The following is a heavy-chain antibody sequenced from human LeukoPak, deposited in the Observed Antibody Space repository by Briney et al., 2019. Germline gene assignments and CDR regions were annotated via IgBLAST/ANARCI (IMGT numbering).Heavy chain of an antibody. CDR3: AKESALVVAAPAFDY. V-gene: IGHV3-23*01. CDR1: GFTFSAYS. D-gene: IGHD2-15*01. Sequence: GGSLRLSCAASGFTFSAYSMNWVRQAPGKGLDWVSAISGSGGSTYYADSVKGRFTISRDNSKNTLYLQMNSLRAEDTAVYYCAKESALVVAAPAFDYWGQGTLVTVSS. CDR2: ISGSGGST. J-gene: IGHJ4*02.